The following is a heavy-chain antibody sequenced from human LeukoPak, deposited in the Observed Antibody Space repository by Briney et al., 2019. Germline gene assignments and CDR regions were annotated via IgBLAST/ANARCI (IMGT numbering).Heavy chain of an antibody. CDR3: ARAHCGGDCYHPYFDY. CDR2: ISAYNGNT. J-gene: IGHJ4*02. Sequence: ASVKVSCKASGYTFTSYGISWVRQAPGQGLEWMGWISAYNGNTNYAQKLQGSVTMTTDTSTSTAYMELSSLRSEDTAVYYCARAHCGGDCYHPYFDYWGQGTLVTVSS. D-gene: IGHD2-21*02. CDR1: GYTFTSYG. V-gene: IGHV1-18*01.